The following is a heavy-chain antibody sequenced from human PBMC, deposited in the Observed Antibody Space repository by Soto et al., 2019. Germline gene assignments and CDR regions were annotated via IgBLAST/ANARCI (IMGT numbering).Heavy chain of an antibody. CDR1: GFSFSTYS. J-gene: IGHJ6*02. CDR3: ARSTSLGGMDV. CDR2: IRRSGDYT. D-gene: IGHD1-1*01. V-gene: IGHV3-21*01. Sequence: EVQLVESGGGLVMPGGSLRLSCIASGFSFSTYSMNWVRQAPGKGLEWVSSIRRSGDYTYYADSLKGRFTISRDNAKNPLSLQMITPRAGDPAVYYCARSTSLGGMDVWGQETTVTVSS.